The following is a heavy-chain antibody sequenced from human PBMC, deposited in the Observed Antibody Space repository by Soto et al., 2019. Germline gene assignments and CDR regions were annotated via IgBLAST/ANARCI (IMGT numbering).Heavy chain of an antibody. D-gene: IGHD3-3*01. J-gene: IGHJ6*02. Sequence: GGSLKLSCAASGFTFSSSAMVWVRQAPGRGLEWVSAIGTGGDSVYYADSVKGHFTISRDNSKNTLYLQMNSLRADDTAVYLCAKGHDFWSGYSYYYGMYVWGQGTTVTVSS. CDR1: GFTFSSSA. CDR2: IGTGGDSV. V-gene: IGHV3-23*01. CDR3: AKGHDFWSGYSYYYGMYV.